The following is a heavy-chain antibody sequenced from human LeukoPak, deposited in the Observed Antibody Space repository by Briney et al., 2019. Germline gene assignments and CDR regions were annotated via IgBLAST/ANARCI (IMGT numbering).Heavy chain of an antibody. J-gene: IGHJ6*02. V-gene: IGHV1-2*04. D-gene: IGHD2-15*01. CDR3: ARERGPLGYCSGGSCYFDGMDV. CDR2: INPNSGGT. CDR1: GYTFTGYY. Sequence: ASVKVSCKASGYTFTGYYMHWVRQAPGQGLEWMGQINPNSGGTNYAQKFQGWVTMTRDTSISTAYMELSRLRSDDTAVYYCARERGPLGYCSGGSCYFDGMDVWGQGTTVTVSS.